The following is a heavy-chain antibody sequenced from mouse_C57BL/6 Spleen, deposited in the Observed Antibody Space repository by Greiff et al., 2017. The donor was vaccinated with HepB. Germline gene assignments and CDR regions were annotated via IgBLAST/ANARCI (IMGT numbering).Heavy chain of an antibody. V-gene: IGHV5-16*01. J-gene: IGHJ1*03. CDR1: GFTFSDYY. Sequence: EVKVVESEGGLVQPGSSMKLSCTASGFTFSDYYMAWVRQVPEKGLEWVANINYDGSSTYYLDSLKSRFIISRDNAKNILYLQMSSLKSEDTATYYCARDTSTTVVAHWYFDVWGTGTTVTVSS. D-gene: IGHD1-1*01. CDR3: ARDTSTTVVAHWYFDV. CDR2: INYDGSST.